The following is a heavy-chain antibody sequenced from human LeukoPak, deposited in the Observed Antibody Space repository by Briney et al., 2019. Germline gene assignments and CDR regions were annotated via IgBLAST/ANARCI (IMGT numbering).Heavy chain of an antibody. V-gene: IGHV3-30-3*01. J-gene: IGHJ4*02. CDR2: ISYDGSNK. CDR1: GFTLSSYT. Sequence: GGSLRLSCAASGFTLSSYTMHWVRQAPGKGLEWVAVISYDGSNKYYADSVKGRFTISRDNSKNTLYLQMNSLRAEDTAVYYCAKVGGGYFDYWGQGTLVTVSS. CDR3: AKVGGGYFDY. D-gene: IGHD3-16*01.